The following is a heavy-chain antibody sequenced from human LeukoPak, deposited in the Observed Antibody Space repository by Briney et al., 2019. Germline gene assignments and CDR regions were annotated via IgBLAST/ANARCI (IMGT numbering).Heavy chain of an antibody. J-gene: IGHJ4*02. CDR2: IYPGDSDT. CDR1: EYSFTTYW. D-gene: IGHD6-19*01. Sequence: GESLKISCKGSEYSFTTYWIGWVRQMPGKGLEWMGIIYPGDSDTRYSQSFQGQVTISADKSISNAYLQWSSLKASDTAMYYCASGMVGGTGGGYFDYWGQGTLVTVSS. V-gene: IGHV5-51*01. CDR3: ASGMVGGTGGGYFDY.